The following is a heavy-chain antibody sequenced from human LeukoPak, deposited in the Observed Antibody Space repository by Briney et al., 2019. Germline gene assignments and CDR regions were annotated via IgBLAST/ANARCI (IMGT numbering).Heavy chain of an antibody. CDR2: ISAYNGNT. J-gene: IGHJ6*03. V-gene: IGHV1-18*01. CDR1: GYTFTSYG. Sequence: ASVTVSCKASGYTFTSYGISWVRQAPGQGLEWMGWISAYNGNTNYAQKLQGRVTMTTDTSTSTAYMELRSLRSDDTAVYYCARDSGSGSYSDYYYYYYMDVWGKGTTVTVSS. D-gene: IGHD1-26*01. CDR3: ARDSGSGSYSDYYYYYYMDV.